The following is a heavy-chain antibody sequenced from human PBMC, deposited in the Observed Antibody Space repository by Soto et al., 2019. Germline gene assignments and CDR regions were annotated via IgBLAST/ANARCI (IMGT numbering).Heavy chain of an antibody. CDR3: ARYTGYDWEGSLDY. CDR2: ISYDGRNQ. V-gene: IGHV3-30*12. J-gene: IGHJ4*02. CDR1: GFTFSGHG. D-gene: IGHD5-12*01. Sequence: GGSLRLSCAASGFTFSGHGMHWVRRAPGKGLEWLTVISYDGRNQFYADSVKGRFTISRDNPKSIMYLQMNSLRVEDTVVYYCARYTGYDWEGSLDYWGQGILVTVSS.